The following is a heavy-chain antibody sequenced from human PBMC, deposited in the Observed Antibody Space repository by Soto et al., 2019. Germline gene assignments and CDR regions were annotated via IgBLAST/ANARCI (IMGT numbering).Heavy chain of an antibody. CDR3: AKQAPYSNNWYEIDH. CDR2: ISGSGDST. V-gene: IGHV3-23*01. D-gene: IGHD6-13*01. CDR1: GFTFSSYG. Sequence: EVQLLESGGGLVQPGGSLRLSCAASGFTFSSYGINWVRQAPGKGLEWVSGISGSGDSTHYADSVKGWFTISRDNSKNTLYLQMNSLRAEDTAVYYCAKQAPYSNNWYEIDHWGQGTLGTVSS. J-gene: IGHJ4*02.